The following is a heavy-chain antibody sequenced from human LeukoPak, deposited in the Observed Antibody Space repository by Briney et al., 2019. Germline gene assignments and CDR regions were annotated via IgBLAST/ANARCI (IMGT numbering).Heavy chain of an antibody. CDR1: GFTFDDYG. Sequence: GGSLRLSCAASGFTFDDYGMSWVRQAPGKGLEWVFGINWNGGSTGYADSVKGRFTISRDNAKNSQYLQMNSLRAEDTALYYCARSRYYCDSSTYSFFDSWGQGTLVTVSS. CDR3: ARSRYYCDSSTYSFFDS. J-gene: IGHJ4*02. D-gene: IGHD3-22*01. V-gene: IGHV3-20*04. CDR2: INWNGGST.